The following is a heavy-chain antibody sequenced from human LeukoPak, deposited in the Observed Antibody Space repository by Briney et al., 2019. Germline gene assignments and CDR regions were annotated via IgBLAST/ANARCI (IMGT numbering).Heavy chain of an antibody. CDR1: GFTFSSYS. CDR2: ISSSSSYI. J-gene: IGHJ5*02. V-gene: IGHV3-21*04. Sequence: GGSLRLSCAASGFTFSSYSMNWVRQAPGKGLEWVSSISSSSSYIYYADSVKGRFTISRDNAKNSLYLQMNSLRAEDTAVYYCARDWARITMVRGVLSRFDPWGQGTLVTVSS. CDR3: ARDWARITMVRGVLSRFDP. D-gene: IGHD3-10*01.